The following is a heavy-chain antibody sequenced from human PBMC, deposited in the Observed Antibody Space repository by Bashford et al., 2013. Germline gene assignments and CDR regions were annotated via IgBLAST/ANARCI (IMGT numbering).Heavy chain of an antibody. D-gene: IGHD4-17*01. J-gene: IGHJ4*02. CDR2: IIPIFGTA. Sequence: SVKVSCKASGGTFSSYAISWVRQAPGQGLEWMGGIIPIFGTANYAQKFQGRVTITADESTSTAYMELSSLRSEDTAVYYCATNGFTDYGDYHSIDYVGPGNPGHRLL. CDR3: ATNGFTDYGDYHSIDY. V-gene: IGHV1-69*13. CDR1: GGTFSSYA.